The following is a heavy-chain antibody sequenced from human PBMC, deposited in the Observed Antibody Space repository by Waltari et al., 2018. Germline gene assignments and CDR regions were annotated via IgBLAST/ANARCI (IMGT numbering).Heavy chain of an antibody. CDR1: GGSFSGYY. CDR2: INHSGST. Sequence: QVQLQQWGAGLLKPSETLSLTCAVYGGSFSGYYWRWLRQPPGKGLEWIGEINHSGSTNYNPSLKSRVTISVDTSKNQFSLKLSSVTAADTAVYYCARDPPSSGNYYYYYMDVWGKGTTVTVSS. V-gene: IGHV4-34*01. CDR3: ARDPPSSGNYYYYYMDV. J-gene: IGHJ6*03.